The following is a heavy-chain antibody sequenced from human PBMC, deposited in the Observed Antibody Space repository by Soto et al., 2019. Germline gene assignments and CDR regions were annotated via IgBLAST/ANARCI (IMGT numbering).Heavy chain of an antibody. CDR2: IWFDGSNK. D-gene: IGHD2-8*02. CDR3: AGGLVGFFHIDY. Sequence: QGQLVESGGGVVQPVRSLRLSCEVTGFTFSSYGMHWVRQDPGKGLEWVAGIWFDGSNKYYGDSVMGRFTISRDHSKDKVYLQKNSLRVEEMALYYFAGGLVGFFHIDYWGQGTLVTVSS. J-gene: IGHJ4*02. CDR1: GFTFSSYG. V-gene: IGHV3-33*01.